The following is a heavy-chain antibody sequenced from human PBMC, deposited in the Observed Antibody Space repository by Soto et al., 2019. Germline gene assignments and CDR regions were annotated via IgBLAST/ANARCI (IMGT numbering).Heavy chain of an antibody. D-gene: IGHD3-22*01. J-gene: IGHJ6*02. CDR2: TYYRSKWYN. V-gene: IGHV6-1*01. CDR3: ARDVRENYYDSSGYYSYYYGMDV. Sequence: SQTLSLTFAISGDGVSSNSAAWNWIRQSPSRGLEWLGRTYYRSKWYNDNAVSVKSRITINPDTSKNQFSLQLNSMTPEDTAVYYCARDVRENYYDSSGYYSYYYGMDVWGQGTTVTVSS. CDR1: GDGVSSNSAA.